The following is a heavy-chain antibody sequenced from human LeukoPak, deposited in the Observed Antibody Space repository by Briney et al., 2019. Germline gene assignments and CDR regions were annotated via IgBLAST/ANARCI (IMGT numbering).Heavy chain of an antibody. J-gene: IGHJ4*02. CDR1: GFTVSSRY. CDR2: IYSGGDT. D-gene: IGHD4-17*01. Sequence: SGGSLRLSCAASGFTVSSRYMSWVRQAPGKGLEWVSVIYSGGDTYSADSVKGRFTISRDNSKNTVYLQMNSLRAEDTAVYYCAREGGGDYGDYLRYWGQGTLVTVSS. CDR3: AREGGGDYGDYLRY. V-gene: IGHV3-53*01.